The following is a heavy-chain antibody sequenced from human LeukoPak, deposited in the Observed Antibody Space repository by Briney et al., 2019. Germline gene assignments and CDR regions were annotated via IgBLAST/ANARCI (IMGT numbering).Heavy chain of an antibody. J-gene: IGHJ6*02. V-gene: IGHV1-8*02. CDR1: GYTCTSYY. CDR2: MNPNSGNT. D-gene: IGHD3-9*01. Sequence: ASVKVSCKASGYTCTSYYINWVRQATGQGLEWMVWMNPNSGNTAYAPKSQGRPTIHSNTSITTAYMELSSLRSEDTAVYYCARKNSYSDILNGRRTLYYYYGMDVWGQGTTVTVSS. CDR3: ARKNSYSDILNGRRTLYYYYGMDV.